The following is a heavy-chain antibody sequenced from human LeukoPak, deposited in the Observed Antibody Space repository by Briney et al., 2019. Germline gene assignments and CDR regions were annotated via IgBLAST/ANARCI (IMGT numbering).Heavy chain of an antibody. Sequence: SETLSLIRTVSGASISSYYRSWIRQPPGKGLEWIGDIYYSGSIKYNPSLKSRVTISVDTSRNQFSLKLSSVTAADTAVYYCASYGSGSYRASDYWGQGTLVTVSS. J-gene: IGHJ4*02. CDR2: IYYSGSI. CDR1: GASISSYY. CDR3: ASYGSGSYRASDY. D-gene: IGHD3-10*01. V-gene: IGHV4-59*08.